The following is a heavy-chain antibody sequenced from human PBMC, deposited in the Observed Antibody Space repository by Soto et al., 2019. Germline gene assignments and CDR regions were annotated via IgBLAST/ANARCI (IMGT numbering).Heavy chain of an antibody. CDR1: GGSISGYY. V-gene: IGHV4-59*01. CDR3: ARDLWGYCGTDCYPLDV. J-gene: IGHJ6*02. CDR2: MYNTGST. D-gene: IGHD2-21*02. Sequence: PSETLSLTCTVSGGSISGYYWSWIRKPPGKGLEWIGYMYNTGSTVYNPSFKSRVTISVDTSKNQFSLKLNSVTAADTAVYYCARDLWGYCGTDCYPLDVWSQGTTVTVSS.